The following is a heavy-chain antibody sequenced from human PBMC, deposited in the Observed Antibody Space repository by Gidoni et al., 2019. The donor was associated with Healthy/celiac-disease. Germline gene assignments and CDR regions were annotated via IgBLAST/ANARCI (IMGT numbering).Heavy chain of an antibody. Sequence: QVQLVESGGGLVKPGGSLRLSCAASGFTFSDYYMSCIRQAQGKGLEWVSYISSSSSYTNYADSVKGRFTISRDNAKNSLYLQMNSLRAEDTAVYYCAREPPGYSYGKYFDYWGQGPLVTVSS. CDR1: GFTFSDYY. D-gene: IGHD5-18*01. CDR3: AREPPGYSYGKYFDY. V-gene: IGHV3-11*06. CDR2: ISSSSSYT. J-gene: IGHJ4*02.